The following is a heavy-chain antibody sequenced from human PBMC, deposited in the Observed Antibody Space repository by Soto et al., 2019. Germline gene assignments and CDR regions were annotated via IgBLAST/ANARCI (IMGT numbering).Heavy chain of an antibody. V-gene: IGHV3-30*14. CDR1: GFTFSHYA. CDR2: IAYDGSNK. Sequence: QVQRVDSGGGVVQPGRSLRLSCVASGFTFSHYAMHWVRQAPGKGLEWVAVIAYDGSNKYYADSVQGRFTISRDNSRNMLYLQMNCPRGEVTSVYVSAREDYGAHHLDYWGQGTLVTVSS. D-gene: IGHD4-17*01. J-gene: IGHJ4*02. CDR3: AREDYGAHHLDY.